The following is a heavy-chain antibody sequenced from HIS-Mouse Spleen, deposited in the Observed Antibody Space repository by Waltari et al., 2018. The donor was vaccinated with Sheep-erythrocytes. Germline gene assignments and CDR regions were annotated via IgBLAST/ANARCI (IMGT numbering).Heavy chain of an antibody. J-gene: IGHJ3*02. Sequence: QVQLQQWGAGLLKPSETLSLPCAVYVGSFRGYYWSWIRQPPGKGLEWIGEINHSGSTNYNPSLKSRVTISVDTSKNQFSLKLSSVTAADTAVYYCALSVDLAGAFDIWGQGTMVTVSS. CDR2: INHSGST. D-gene: IGHD6-19*01. V-gene: IGHV4-34*01. CDR3: ALSVDLAGAFDI. CDR1: VGSFRGYY.